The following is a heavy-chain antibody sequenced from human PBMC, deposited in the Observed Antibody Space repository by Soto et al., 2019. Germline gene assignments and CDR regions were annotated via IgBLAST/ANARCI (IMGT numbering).Heavy chain of an antibody. J-gene: IGHJ5*02. CDR2: IYYSGST. Sequence: QVQLQESGPGLVKPSQTLSLTCTVSGGSISSGGYYWSWIRQHPGKGLEWIGYIYYSGSTYYNPSLQRRVTIPVATSKTPFPLKLSSVTAADTAVYYCARVGGINWFDPWGQGTLVTVSS. CDR3: ARVGGINWFDP. CDR1: GGSISSGGYY. D-gene: IGHD3-16*01. V-gene: IGHV4-31*03.